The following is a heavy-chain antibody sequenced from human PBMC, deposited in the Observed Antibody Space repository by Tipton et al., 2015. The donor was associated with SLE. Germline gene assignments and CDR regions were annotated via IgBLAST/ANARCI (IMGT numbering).Heavy chain of an antibody. J-gene: IGHJ4*02. Sequence: TLSLTCTVSGGSISSHYWSWIRQPPGKGLEWIGYIYYSGSTNCNPSLKSRVTISVDTSKNQFSLKPSSVTAADTAVYYCARDGGDYGYWGQGTLVTVSS. CDR2: IYYSGST. CDR3: ARDGGDYGY. V-gene: IGHV4-59*11. D-gene: IGHD4-17*01. CDR1: GGSISSHY.